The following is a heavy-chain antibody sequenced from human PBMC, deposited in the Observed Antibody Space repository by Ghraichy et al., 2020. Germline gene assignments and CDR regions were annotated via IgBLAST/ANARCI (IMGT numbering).Heavy chain of an antibody. Sequence: GSLRLSCVASGFPFSDYALTWVRQAPEKGLEWVSTISGTGSSTYYAASVKGRFTISRDNSRDTLYLDMSNLRADDTAVYYCARDPRRTTVGDFDYWGQGSLVVVSS. V-gene: IGHV3-23*01. J-gene: IGHJ4*02. CDR1: GFPFSDYA. CDR3: ARDPRRTTVGDFDY. D-gene: IGHD4-11*01. CDR2: ISGTGSST.